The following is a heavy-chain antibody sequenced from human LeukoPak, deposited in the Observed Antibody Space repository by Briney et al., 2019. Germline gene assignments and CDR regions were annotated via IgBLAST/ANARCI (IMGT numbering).Heavy chain of an antibody. J-gene: IGHJ4*02. CDR2: INSDGTTT. CDR3: GRDDDRVRGVTDY. Sequence: GGSLRLSCAASGFTFSSNWMHWVRQAPGKGLVWVSRINSDGTTTTYADSVKGRFTIYRDNAKNTLYLQMFSLRAEDTAVYYCGRDDDRVRGVTDYWGQGTLVTVSS. CDR1: GFTFSSNW. V-gene: IGHV3-74*01. D-gene: IGHD3-10*02.